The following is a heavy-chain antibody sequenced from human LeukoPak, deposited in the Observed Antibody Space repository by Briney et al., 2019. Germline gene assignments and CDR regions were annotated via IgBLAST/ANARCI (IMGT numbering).Heavy chain of an antibody. D-gene: IGHD1-26*01. J-gene: IGHJ5*02. CDR2: INPNSGGT. Sequence: ASVKVSCKASGYTFTGYYMRWVRQAPGQGLEWMGWINPNSGGTNYAQKFQGRVTMTRDTSISTAYMELSRLRSDDTAVYYCARALVGATDWFDPWGQGTLVTVSS. CDR1: GYTFTGYY. CDR3: ARALVGATDWFDP. V-gene: IGHV1-2*02.